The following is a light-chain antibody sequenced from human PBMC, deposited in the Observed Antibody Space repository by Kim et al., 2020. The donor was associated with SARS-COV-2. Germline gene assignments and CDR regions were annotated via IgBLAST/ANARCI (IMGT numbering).Light chain of an antibody. Sequence: QPVLTQSPSASASLGASVKLTCTLSSGHSSYAIAWHQQQPEKGPRYLMKLNSDGSHSKGDGIPDRFSGSSSGAERYLTISSLQSDDEADYYCQTWGTQGVFGGGTQLTVL. V-gene: IGLV4-69*01. J-gene: IGLJ3*02. CDR3: QTWGTQGV. CDR1: SGHSSYA. CDR2: LNSDGSH.